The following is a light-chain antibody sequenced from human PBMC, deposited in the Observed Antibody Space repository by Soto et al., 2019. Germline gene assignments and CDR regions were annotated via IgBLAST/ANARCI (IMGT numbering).Light chain of an antibody. CDR3: SSYTSSSTVV. V-gene: IGLV2-14*01. CDR2: EVS. CDR1: SSDVGGYNY. Sequence: QSALTQPASVSGSPGQSITISCTGTSSDVGGYNYVSWYQQHPGNAPKLMIYEVSDRPSGVSDRFSGSKSGNTASLTISGLQAEDESEYYCSSYTSSSTVVFGGGTKLTVL. J-gene: IGLJ2*01.